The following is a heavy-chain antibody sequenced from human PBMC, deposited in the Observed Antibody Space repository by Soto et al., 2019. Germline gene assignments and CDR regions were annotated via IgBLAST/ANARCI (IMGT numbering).Heavy chain of an antibody. D-gene: IGHD3-3*01. CDR3: GFWSGYHDY. V-gene: IGHV4-34*01. Sequence: QVQLQQWGAGLLKPSETLSLTYAVYGGSFSGYYWSWIRQPPGKGLEWIGEINHSGSTNYNPSLKSRVTISVDTSKNQFSLKLSSVTAADTAVYYCGFWSGYHDYWGQGTLVTVSS. CDR1: GGSFSGYY. J-gene: IGHJ4*02. CDR2: INHSGST.